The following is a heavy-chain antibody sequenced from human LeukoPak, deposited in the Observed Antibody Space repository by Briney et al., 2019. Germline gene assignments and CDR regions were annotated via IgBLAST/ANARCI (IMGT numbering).Heavy chain of an antibody. CDR2: ISSSSSYI. D-gene: IGHD1-26*01. CDR1: GFTFSSYS. Sequence: GGSLRLSCAASGFTFSSYSMNWVRQAPGKGLEWVSSISSSSSYIYYADPVKGRFTISRDNAKNSLYLQMNSLRAEDTAVYYCARDRHSGSYYEYDYWGQGTLVTVSS. CDR3: ARDRHSGSYYEYDY. V-gene: IGHV3-21*01. J-gene: IGHJ4*02.